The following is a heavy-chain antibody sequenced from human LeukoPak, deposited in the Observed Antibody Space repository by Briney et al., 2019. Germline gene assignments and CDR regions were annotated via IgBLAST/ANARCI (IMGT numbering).Heavy chain of an antibody. J-gene: IGHJ4*02. V-gene: IGHV3-30*18. CDR3: AKRRGAGFYFDRSGYYFDY. CDR1: GFTFSSYG. CDR2: VSYDETYR. Sequence: PGGSLRLSCAASGFTFSSYGMHWVRQAPGKGLEWVAVVSYDETYRYYADSVKGRFTISRDNSNNTLFLQMNSLRPEDTAIYYCAKRRGAGFYFDRSGYYFDYWGQGALVTVTS. D-gene: IGHD6-19*01.